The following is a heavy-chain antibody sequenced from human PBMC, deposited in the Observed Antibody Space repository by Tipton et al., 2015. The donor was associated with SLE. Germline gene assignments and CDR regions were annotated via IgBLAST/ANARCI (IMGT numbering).Heavy chain of an antibody. V-gene: IGHV4-4*07. J-gene: IGHJ6*02. Sequence: GLVKPSETLSLTCTVSGGSINNYYWTWIRQPVGKRLEWIGHIYASGSTNYNPSLKSRVAMSVDTPNNQFSLKFNSVTAADTAVYYCARGRKSFDDSGSSRGFSYNYAMDVWGQGITVTVSS. CDR2: IYASGST. D-gene: IGHD3-10*01. CDR3: ARGRKSFDDSGSSRGFSYNYAMDV. CDR1: GGSINNYY.